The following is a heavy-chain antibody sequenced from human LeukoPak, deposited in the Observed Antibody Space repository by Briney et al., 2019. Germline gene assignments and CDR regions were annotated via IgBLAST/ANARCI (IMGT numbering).Heavy chain of an antibody. CDR1: GGSISSYY. CDR2: IYTSGST. J-gene: IGHJ5*02. CDR3: ARGGHYYGSGSYLASWFDP. Sequence: SETLSLTCTVSGGSISSYYWSWIRQPAGKGLEWIGRIYTSGSTNYNPSLKSRVTMSVDTSKNQFSLKLSSMTAADTAVYYCARGGHYYGSGSYLASWFDPWGQGTLVTVSS. D-gene: IGHD3-10*01. V-gene: IGHV4-4*07.